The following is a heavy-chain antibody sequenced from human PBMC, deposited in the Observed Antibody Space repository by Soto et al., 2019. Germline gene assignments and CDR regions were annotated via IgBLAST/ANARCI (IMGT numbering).Heavy chain of an antibody. V-gene: IGHV4-34*01. J-gene: IGHJ5*02. CDR2: INHVGGT. D-gene: IGHD3-16*01. CDR1: GGFLSESY. Sequence: SETLSLTCAVYGGFLSESYWTWIRQPPGKGLEWIGEINHVGGTNYNPSLKSRVTMSVDTSQNQFSLSLISVTAADTAMYFCVRIRYQLPSSVLWLDPSGQGTPVTVSS. CDR3: VRIRYQLPSSVLWLDP.